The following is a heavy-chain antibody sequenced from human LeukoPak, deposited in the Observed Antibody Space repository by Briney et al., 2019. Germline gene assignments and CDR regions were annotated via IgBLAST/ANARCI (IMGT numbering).Heavy chain of an antibody. CDR2: IRYDGSNK. CDR1: GFTFSSYG. D-gene: IGHD3-22*01. Sequence: PGGSLRLSCAASGFTFSSYGMHWVRQAPGKGLEWVAFIRYDGSNKHYADSVKGRFTISRDNAKNSLYLQMNSLRAEDTAVYYCAREEDYFDSSGYYLSAFDIWGQGTMVTVSS. J-gene: IGHJ3*02. V-gene: IGHV3-30*02. CDR3: AREEDYFDSSGYYLSAFDI.